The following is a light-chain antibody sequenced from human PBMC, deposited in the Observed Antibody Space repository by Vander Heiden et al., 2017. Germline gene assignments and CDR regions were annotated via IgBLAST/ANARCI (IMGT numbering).Light chain of an antibody. CDR2: EVN. CDR1: SRDVGSYNY. J-gene: IGLJ2*01. Sequence: QSALTQPPSASGSPGQSVPISCTGTSRDVGSYNYVSWYQQHPGKAPKLMIYEVNKRPSGVPDRFSGSKSGNTASLTVSGLQAEDEADYYCSSYAGSNPVVFGGGTKLTVL. CDR3: SSYAGSNPVV. V-gene: IGLV2-8*01.